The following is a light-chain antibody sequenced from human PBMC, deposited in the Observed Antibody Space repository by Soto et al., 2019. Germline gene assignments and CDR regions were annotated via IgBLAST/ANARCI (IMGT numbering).Light chain of an antibody. CDR3: QQYSSSTWT. CDR1: QSVSSTY. Sequence: EIVLTQSPGTLSLSPWERATLSCRASQSVSSTYLAWYQQKPGQAPRLLIYGTSSRATGIPDRFSGSGSGTDFTLTISRLEPEDSAVYYCQQYSSSTWTFGQGTKVDIK. CDR2: GTS. J-gene: IGKJ1*01. V-gene: IGKV3-20*01.